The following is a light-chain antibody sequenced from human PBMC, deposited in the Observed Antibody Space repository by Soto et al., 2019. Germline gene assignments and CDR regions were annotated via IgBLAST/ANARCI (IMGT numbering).Light chain of an antibody. CDR3: SSYADIYSSV. CDR2: VVN. CDR1: SSDVGVYTY. J-gene: IGLJ1*01. Sequence: QSALTQPRAVSGSPGQSAAISYTGSSSDVGVYTYVSEYKRSPSKSLKVMIFVVNRRSSGVAYRFSGSKSGNAASLTISALHAEDEAHYYCSSYADIYSSVFGTGTKVTGL. V-gene: IGLV2-11*02.